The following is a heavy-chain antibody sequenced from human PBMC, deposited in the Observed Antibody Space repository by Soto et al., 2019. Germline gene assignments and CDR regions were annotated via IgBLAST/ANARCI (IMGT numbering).Heavy chain of an antibody. CDR1: GGSLSGFY. CDR2: VDYSGGT. V-gene: IGHV4-34*01. CDR3: ARGPGAPFCSGGSCPDY. J-gene: IGHJ4*02. D-gene: IGHD2-15*01. Sequence: QVQLQQWGAGLLKPSETLSLNCAVNGGSLSGFYWSWIRQPPGRGLEWIGEVDYSGGTHYNPSLRSRVTISLDTSKNHFSVTLKSVTAADTGLYYCARGPGAPFCSGGSCPDYWGQGTAVTVST.